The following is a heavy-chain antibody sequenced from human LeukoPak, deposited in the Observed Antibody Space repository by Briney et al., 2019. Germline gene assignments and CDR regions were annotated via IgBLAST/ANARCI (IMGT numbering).Heavy chain of an antibody. J-gene: IGHJ6*03. CDR3: ARVSDYDILTGYYLRYYYYYMDV. CDR1: GYTFTSYG. V-gene: IGHV1-18*01. D-gene: IGHD3-9*01. Sequence: ASVKVSCKASGYTFTSYGISWVRQAPGQGLEWMGWISAYNGNTNYAQKLQGRVTMTTDTSTSTAYMELRSLRSDDTAVYYCARVSDYDILTGYYLRYYYYYMDVWGKGTTVTVSS. CDR2: ISAYNGNT.